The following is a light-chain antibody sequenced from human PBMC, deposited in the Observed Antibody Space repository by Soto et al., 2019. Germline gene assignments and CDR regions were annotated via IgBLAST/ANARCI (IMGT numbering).Light chain of an antibody. CDR1: QSVSSSY. Sequence: DIVLTQSPGTLALSPGERASLSCRASQSVSSSYLAWYQQKPGQAPRLLIYGASSRATGIPDRFSGSGSGTDFTITISRLEPEDFAVYYCQQYGSSYTFGQGTKLEIK. J-gene: IGKJ2*01. V-gene: IGKV3-20*01. CDR2: GAS. CDR3: QQYGSSYT.